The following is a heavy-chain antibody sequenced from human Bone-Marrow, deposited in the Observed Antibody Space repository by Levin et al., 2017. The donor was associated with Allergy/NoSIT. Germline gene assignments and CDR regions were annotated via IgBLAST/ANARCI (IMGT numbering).Heavy chain of an antibody. CDR2: ISWDGGST. J-gene: IGHJ4*02. V-gene: IGHV3-43*01. CDR1: GFTFDDYT. D-gene: IGHD6-19*01. Sequence: PGGSLRLSCAASGFTFDDYTMHWVRQAPGKGLEWVSLISWDGGSTYYADSVKGRFTISRDNSKNSLYLQMNSLRTEDTALYYCAKDMYSSGWSGLDYWGQGTLVTVSS. CDR3: AKDMYSSGWSGLDY.